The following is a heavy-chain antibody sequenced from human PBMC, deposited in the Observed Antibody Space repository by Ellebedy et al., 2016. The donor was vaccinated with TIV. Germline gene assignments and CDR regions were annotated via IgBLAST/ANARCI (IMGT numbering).Heavy chain of an antibody. V-gene: IGHV3-21*04. CDR3: ARDLGKSTYSSSPLDY. D-gene: IGHD6-6*01. CDR2: ISDTSI. Sequence: GESLKISCAASGFVFSSYTMNWVRQAPGKGLEWVSFISDTSIYYADAVEGRFTISRDNAKNSLYLQMNSLTAADTAVYFCARDLGKSTYSSSPLDYWGQGTLVTVSS. CDR1: GFVFSSYT. J-gene: IGHJ4*02.